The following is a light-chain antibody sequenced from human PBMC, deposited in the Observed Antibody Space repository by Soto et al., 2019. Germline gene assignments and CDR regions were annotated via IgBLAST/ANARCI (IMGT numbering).Light chain of an antibody. CDR3: FLYMDSGLRV. Sequence: QTVVTQEPSFSVSPGGTVTLTCGLSSGSVSTSNNPSWYQQTPGQAPRTLIYSTNTRSSGVPDRFSGSILGNTAALTITGAQADDESDYYCFLYMDSGLRVFGGGTKLTVL. CDR1: SGSVSTSNN. J-gene: IGLJ3*02. CDR2: STN. V-gene: IGLV8-61*01.